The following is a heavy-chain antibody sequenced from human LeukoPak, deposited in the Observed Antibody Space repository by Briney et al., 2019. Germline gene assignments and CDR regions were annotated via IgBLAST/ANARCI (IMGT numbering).Heavy chain of an antibody. CDR3: AKDNRRHYTSGPNPDSLH. D-gene: IGHD6-19*01. CDR1: GSTFSDYH. J-gene: IGHJ4*02. CDR2: ISSSGDTI. V-gene: IGHV3-11*01. Sequence: GGSLRLSCAASGSTFSDYHMSWIRQAPGKGLEWVSYISSSGDTIFYADSVKGRFTISRDNAKNSLYLQMNSLRVEDTAFYYCAKDNRRHYTSGPNPDSLHWGQGALVTVSS.